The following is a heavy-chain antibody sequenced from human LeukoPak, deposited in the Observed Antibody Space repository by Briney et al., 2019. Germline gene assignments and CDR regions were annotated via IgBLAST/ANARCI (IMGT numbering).Heavy chain of an antibody. CDR2: INHSGGT. J-gene: IGHJ2*01. V-gene: IGHV4-34*01. D-gene: IGHD4-17*01. Sequence: SETLSLTCAVYGGSFSGYYWSWIRQPPGKGLEWIGEINHSGGTNYNPSLKSRVTISVDTSKNQFSLKLSSVTAADTAVYYCASLSPDYGAAYWYFDLWGRGTLVTVSS. CDR1: GGSFSGYY. CDR3: ASLSPDYGAAYWYFDL.